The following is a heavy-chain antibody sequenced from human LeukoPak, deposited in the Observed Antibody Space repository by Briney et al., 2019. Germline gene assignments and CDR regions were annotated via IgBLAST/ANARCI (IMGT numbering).Heavy chain of an antibody. CDR1: GLTFDDYA. J-gene: IGHJ4*02. CDR3: AKDRTRSGGNSNGYFDY. D-gene: IGHD4-23*01. CDR2: ISGDGGTT. Sequence: PGGSLRLSCAASGLTFDDYAMHWVRRAPGKGLEWVSLISGDGGTTYYADSVKGRFTISRDNSKNSLYLQINSLRIEDTALYYCAKDRTRSGGNSNGYFDYWGQGTLVTVSS. V-gene: IGHV3-43*02.